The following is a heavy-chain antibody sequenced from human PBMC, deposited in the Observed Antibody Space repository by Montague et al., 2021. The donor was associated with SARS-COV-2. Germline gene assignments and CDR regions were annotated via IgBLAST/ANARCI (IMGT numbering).Heavy chain of an antibody. CDR3: TRHVHMTWPEPSPGFDY. J-gene: IGHJ4*02. D-gene: IGHD1-1*01. CDR1: GDSISSGSYN. Sequence: SETLSLTCTVSGDSISSGSYNWGWIRQPPGKGLEWIGRVHYSGRPYYNPSLKSRVTIYVDTSKNQLSLKLSSVTAADTAVYYCTRHVHMTWPEPSPGFDYWGQGTLVTVSS. V-gene: IGHV4-39*01. CDR2: VHYSGRP.